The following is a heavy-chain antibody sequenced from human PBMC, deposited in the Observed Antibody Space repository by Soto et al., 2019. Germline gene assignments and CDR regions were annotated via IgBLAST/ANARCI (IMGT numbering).Heavy chain of an antibody. CDR1: GGSISSYQ. V-gene: IGHV4-59*01. D-gene: IGHD3-22*01. CDR3: ARGTYYYDSSGYDLEYYFDY. J-gene: IGHJ4*02. Sequence: SETLSLTCTVSGGSISSYQWSWIRQPPGKGLEWIGYISYSGRTNYNPSLKSRVTISVDTSKNQFSPKLTSVTAADTAVYYCARGTYYYDSSGYDLEYYFDYWGQGTLVTVSS. CDR2: ISYSGRT.